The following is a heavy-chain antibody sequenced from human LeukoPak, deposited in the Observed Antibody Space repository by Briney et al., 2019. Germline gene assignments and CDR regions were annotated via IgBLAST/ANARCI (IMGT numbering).Heavy chain of an antibody. D-gene: IGHD3-22*01. CDR3: ASAVYYDSSGYLFDY. V-gene: IGHV4-34*01. Sequence: SETLSLTCAVYGGSFSGYYWSWIRQPPGKGLEWIGEINHSGSTNYNPSLKSRVTISVDTSKNQFSLKLSSVTAADTAVYYCASAVYYDSSGYLFDYWGQGTLVTVSS. CDR1: GGSFSGYY. CDR2: INHSGST. J-gene: IGHJ4*02.